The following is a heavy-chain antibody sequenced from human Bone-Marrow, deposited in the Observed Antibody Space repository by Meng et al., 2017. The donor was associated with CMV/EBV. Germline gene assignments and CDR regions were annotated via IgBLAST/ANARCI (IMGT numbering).Heavy chain of an antibody. Sequence: SETLSLTCAVYGGSFSGYYWSWIRQPPGKGLEWIGEINHSGSTNYNPSLKSRVTISVDTSKNQFSLKLSSVTVADTAVYYCASRRGYYYYGMDVWGQGTTVTVSS. CDR1: GGSFSGYY. D-gene: IGHD2/OR15-2a*01. CDR3: ASRRGYYYYGMDV. J-gene: IGHJ6*02. CDR2: INHSGST. V-gene: IGHV4-34*01.